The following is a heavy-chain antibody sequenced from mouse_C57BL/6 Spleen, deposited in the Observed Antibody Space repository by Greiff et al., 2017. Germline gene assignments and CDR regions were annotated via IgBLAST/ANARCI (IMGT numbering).Heavy chain of an antibody. CDR2: ISSGGSYT. V-gene: IGHV5-6*01. CDR3: ARGYGSSYDYAMDY. J-gene: IGHJ4*01. CDR1: GFTFSSYG. Sequence: EVQRVESGGDLVKPGGSLKLSCAASGFTFSSYGMSWVRQTPDKRLEWVATISSGGSYTYYPDSVKGRFTISRDNAKNTLYLQMSSLKSEDTAMYYCARGYGSSYDYAMDYWGQGTSVTVSS. D-gene: IGHD1-1*01.